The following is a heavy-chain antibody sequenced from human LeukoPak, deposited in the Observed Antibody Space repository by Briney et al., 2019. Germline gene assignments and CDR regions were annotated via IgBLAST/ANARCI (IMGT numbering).Heavy chain of an antibody. CDR1: GFIFSSDA. J-gene: IGHJ4*02. Sequence: GGSLRLSCAASGFIFSSDALSWVRQAPGKGLEWVSLISGSSGRTDYADSVKGRFTISRDNSKNTLYLQMNSLKAEDTAVYYCAKHVRTSVWFFDYWGQGTLVTVSS. CDR2: ISGSSGRT. V-gene: IGHV3-23*01. CDR3: AKHVRTSVWFFDY. D-gene: IGHD6-19*01.